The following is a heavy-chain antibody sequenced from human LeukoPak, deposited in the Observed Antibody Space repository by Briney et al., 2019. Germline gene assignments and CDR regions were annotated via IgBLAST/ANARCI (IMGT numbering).Heavy chain of an antibody. V-gene: IGHV3-7*01. CDR1: GGSFSGYY. CDR2: INQDSSEK. Sequence: PSETLSLTCAVYGGSFSGYYWSWVRQAPGKGLEWVANINQDSSEKYYVDSVKGRFTISRDNAKNSLYLQLNTLRPEDTAVYYCVQGWRDNWGQGTLVTVSS. J-gene: IGHJ4*02. D-gene: IGHD2-15*01. CDR3: VQGWRDN.